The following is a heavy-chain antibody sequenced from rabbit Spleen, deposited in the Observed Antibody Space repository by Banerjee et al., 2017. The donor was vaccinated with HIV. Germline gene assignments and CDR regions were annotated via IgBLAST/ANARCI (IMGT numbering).Heavy chain of an antibody. V-gene: IGHV1S40*01. J-gene: IGHJ4*01. CDR1: GFSFSSSYY. D-gene: IGHD1-1*01. CDR3: ARDLVGVIGWNFYL. CDR2: IDTGYSGFT. Sequence: QSLEESGGDLVKPGASLTLTCTASGFSFSSSYYMCWVRQAPGKGLEWIACIDTGYSGFTYFATWAKGRFTCSKTSSTTVTLQMTSLTAADTATYFCARDLVGVIGWNFYLWGPGTLVTVS.